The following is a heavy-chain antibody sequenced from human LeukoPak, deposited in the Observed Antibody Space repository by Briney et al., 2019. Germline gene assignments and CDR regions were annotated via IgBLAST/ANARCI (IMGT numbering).Heavy chain of an antibody. D-gene: IGHD2-2*01. Sequence: GASVKVSCKASGYTFTGYYMHWVRQAPGQGLEWMGWINPNSGGTNYAQKFQGRVTMTRDTSISTAYMELSRLRSDDTAVYYCARDLSRWGPAWHCSSTCCYPGTFGYWGQGTLVTVSS. CDR1: GYTFTGYY. J-gene: IGHJ4*02. CDR2: INPNSGGT. V-gene: IGHV1-2*02. CDR3: ARDLSRWGPAWHCSSTCCYPGTFGY.